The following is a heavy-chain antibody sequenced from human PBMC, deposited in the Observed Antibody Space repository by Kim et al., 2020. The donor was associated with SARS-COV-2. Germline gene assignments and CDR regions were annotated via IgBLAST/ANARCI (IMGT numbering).Heavy chain of an antibody. CDR3: AKGERITMIVVVSVFDY. CDR2: ISGSGGST. D-gene: IGHD3-22*01. V-gene: IGHV3-23*01. Sequence: GGSLRLSCAASGFTFSRYAMSWVRQAPGKGLEWVSAISGSGGSTYYADSVKGRFTISRDNSKNTLYLQMNSLRAEDTAVYYCAKGERITMIVVVSVFDYWGQGTLVTVSS. J-gene: IGHJ4*02. CDR1: GFTFSRYA.